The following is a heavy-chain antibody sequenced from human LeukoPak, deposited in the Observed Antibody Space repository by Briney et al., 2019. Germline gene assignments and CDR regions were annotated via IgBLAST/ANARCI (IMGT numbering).Heavy chain of an antibody. Sequence: SETLSLTCAVYGGSFSGYYWSWIRQPPGKGLEWIGYIYYSGSTNYNPSLKSRVTISVDTSKNQYSLMLSSVTTADTAVYYCARCYDSSGYPDYWGQGTLVTVSS. D-gene: IGHD3-22*01. CDR2: IYYSGST. CDR3: ARCYDSSGYPDY. V-gene: IGHV4-59*01. CDR1: GGSFSGYY. J-gene: IGHJ4*02.